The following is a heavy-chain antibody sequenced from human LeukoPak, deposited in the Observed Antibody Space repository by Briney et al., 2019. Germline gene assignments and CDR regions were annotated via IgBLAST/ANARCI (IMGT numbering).Heavy chain of an antibody. V-gene: IGHV3-21*01. J-gene: IGHJ3*02. CDR2: ISSSSSYI. CDR1: GFTFSSYS. D-gene: IGHD5-18*01. CDR3: ARLDTAMDYSAFDI. Sequence: GGSLRLSCAASGFTFSSYSMNWARQAPGKGLEWVSSISSSSSYIHYADSVKGRFTISRDNAKNSLYLQMNSLRAEDMAVYYCARLDTAMDYSAFDIWGQGTMVTVSS.